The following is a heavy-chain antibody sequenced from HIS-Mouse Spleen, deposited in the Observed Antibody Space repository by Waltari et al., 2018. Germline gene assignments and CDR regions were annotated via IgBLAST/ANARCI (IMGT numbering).Heavy chain of an antibody. J-gene: IGHJ4*02. Sequence: QVTLRESGPALVKPTQTLTLTCTFSGFSLSTSGMCVCWIRQPPGKALEWLARIDWDDDKYYSTPLKTRLTISKETSKNQVVLTMTNMDPVDTATYYCARIAEGYSSGWYAFDYWGQGTLVTVSS. CDR2: IDWDDDK. CDR3: ARIAEGYSSGWYAFDY. D-gene: IGHD6-19*01. V-gene: IGHV2-70*15. CDR1: GFSLSTSGMC.